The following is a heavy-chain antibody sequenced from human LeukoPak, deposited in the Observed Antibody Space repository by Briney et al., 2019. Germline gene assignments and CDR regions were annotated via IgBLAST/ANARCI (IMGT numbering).Heavy chain of an antibody. J-gene: IGHJ4*02. CDR3: ASTNSFDY. CDR1: GFTSSNYW. Sequence: GGSLRLSCVASGFTSSNYWMNWARQAPGKGLEWVANIKQDGSEKNYVDSVKGRFTISRDNAKNSLYLQMNSLRAEDTAVYYCASTNSFDYWGQGTLVTVSS. D-gene: IGHD2-2*01. V-gene: IGHV3-7*01. CDR2: IKQDGSEK.